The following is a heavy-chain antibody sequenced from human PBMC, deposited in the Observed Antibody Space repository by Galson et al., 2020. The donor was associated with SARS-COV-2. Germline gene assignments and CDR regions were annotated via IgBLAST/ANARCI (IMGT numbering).Heavy chain of an antibody. V-gene: IGHV4-61*02. J-gene: IGHJ4*02. Sequence: SETLSLTCTVSGGSIISDAYYWSRIRPPAGKGLEGIGRIYTTTGGTNYNPSLKSRVTISVDTSKNQFSLRLTSVTAADTAVYYCARGSRWDLYFDLWGQGTLVTVSS. CDR2: IYTTTGGT. D-gene: IGHD3-10*01. CDR1: GGSIISDAYY. CDR3: ARGSRWDLYFDL.